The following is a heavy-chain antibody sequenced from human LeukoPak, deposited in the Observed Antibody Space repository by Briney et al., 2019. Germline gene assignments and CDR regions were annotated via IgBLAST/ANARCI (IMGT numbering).Heavy chain of an antibody. D-gene: IGHD1-1*01. V-gene: IGHV1-46*01. J-gene: IGHJ6*04. CDR1: GYTFISYY. CDR3: ARDQGAGTPGV. Sequence: ASVKVSCKASGYTFISYYMHWVRQAPGQGLEWMGIINPSGGSTSYAQKFQGRVTMTRDTSTSTVYMELSSLRSEDTAVYYCARDQGAGTPGVWGKGTTVTVSS. CDR2: INPSGGST.